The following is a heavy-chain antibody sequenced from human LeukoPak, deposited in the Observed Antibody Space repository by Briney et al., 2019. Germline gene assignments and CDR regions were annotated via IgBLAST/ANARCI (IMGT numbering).Heavy chain of an antibody. D-gene: IGHD4-4*01. Sequence: SEALSLTCTVSGGSISSYYWSWIRQPPGKGLEWIGYIYYSGSTNYNPSLKSRVTISVDTSKNQFSLKLSSVTAADTAVYYCARAVTVTLYFDYWAPGTLVTVSS. CDR2: IYYSGST. V-gene: IGHV4-59*08. CDR1: GGSISSYY. CDR3: ARAVTVTLYFDY. J-gene: IGHJ4*02.